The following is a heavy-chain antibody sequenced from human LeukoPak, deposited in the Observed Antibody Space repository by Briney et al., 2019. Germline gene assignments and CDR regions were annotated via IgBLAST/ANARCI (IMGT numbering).Heavy chain of an antibody. J-gene: IGHJ4*02. CDR3: ARHRAYSSSSPFDY. CDR1: GGSISSLY. V-gene: IGHV4-59*08. Sequence: PSETLSLTCSVSGGSISSLYWSWIRQPPGKGLEWSGYIYYTGSTNYNPSLKRRVTMFVDMSKNQFSLRLSSVTAADTAVYYCARHRAYSSSSPFDYWGQGTLVTVSS. CDR2: IYYTGST. D-gene: IGHD6-6*01.